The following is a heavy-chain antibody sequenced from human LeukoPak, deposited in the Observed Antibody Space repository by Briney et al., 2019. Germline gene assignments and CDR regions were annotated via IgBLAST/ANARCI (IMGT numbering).Heavy chain of an antibody. D-gene: IGHD7-27*01. Sequence: SETLSLTCTVSGGSISSYYWSWTRQPPGKGLEWIGYIYYSGSTNYNPSLKSRVTISVDTSKNQFSLKLSSVTAADTAVYYCARSGVPDYWGQGTLVTVSS. CDR2: IYYSGST. V-gene: IGHV4-59*01. CDR3: ARSGVPDY. J-gene: IGHJ4*02. CDR1: GGSISSYY.